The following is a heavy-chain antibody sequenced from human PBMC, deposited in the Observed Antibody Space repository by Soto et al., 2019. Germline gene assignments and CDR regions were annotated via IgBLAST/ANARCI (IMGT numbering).Heavy chain of an antibody. V-gene: IGHV3-30*18. CDR1: GFTFSSYG. D-gene: IGHD2-15*01. J-gene: IGHJ2*01. CDR3: ANSNKLAGWYFDL. CDR2: ISYDGSNK. Sequence: QVQLVESGGGVVQPGRSLRLSCAASGFTFSSYGMHRVRQAPGKGLVWVAVISYDGSNKYYADSVKGRFTICRDNSKNTVYLQMNSLRAEDTAVYYCANSNKLAGWYFDLWGRGPLVTVSS.